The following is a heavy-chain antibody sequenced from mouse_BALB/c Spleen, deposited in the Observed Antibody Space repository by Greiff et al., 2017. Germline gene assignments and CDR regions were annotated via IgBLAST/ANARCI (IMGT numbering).Heavy chain of an antibody. V-gene: IGHV1-7*01. Sequence: VQLQQSGAELAKPGASVKMSCKASGYTFTSYWMHWVKQRPGQGLEWIGYINPSTGYTEYNQKFKDKATLTADKSSSTAYMQLSSLTSEDSAVYYCARSYDYDGWYFDVWGAGTTVTVSS. CDR1: GYTFTSYW. D-gene: IGHD2-4*01. CDR3: ARSYDYDGWYFDV. J-gene: IGHJ1*01. CDR2: INPSTGYT.